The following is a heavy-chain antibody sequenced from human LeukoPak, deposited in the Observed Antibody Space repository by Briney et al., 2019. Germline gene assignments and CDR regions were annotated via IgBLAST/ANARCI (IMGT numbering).Heavy chain of an antibody. CDR1: GFTFDDYA. CDR3: AKDKRSAYYGMDV. D-gene: IGHD6-25*01. CDR2: ISWNSGSI. Sequence: GGSLRLSCAASGFTFDDYAMHWVRQAPGKGLEWVSGISWNSGSIGYADSVKGRFTISRDNAKNSLYLQMNSLRAEDTALYYCAKDKRSAYYGMDVWGQGTTVTVSS. J-gene: IGHJ6*02. V-gene: IGHV3-9*01.